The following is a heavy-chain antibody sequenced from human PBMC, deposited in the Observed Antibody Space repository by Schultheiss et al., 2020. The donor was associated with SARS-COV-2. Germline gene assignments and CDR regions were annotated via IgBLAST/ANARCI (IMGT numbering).Heavy chain of an antibody. CDR2: IYYSGST. CDR3: ATGITMVRGLGAFDY. Sequence: SETLSLTCTVSGGSISSYYWSWIRQPPGKGLEWIGSIYYSGSTYYNPSLKSRVTISVDTSKNQFSLKLSSVTAADTAVYYCATGITMVRGLGAFDYWGQGTLVTVSS. V-gene: IGHV4-59*05. CDR1: GGSISSYY. J-gene: IGHJ4*02. D-gene: IGHD3-10*01.